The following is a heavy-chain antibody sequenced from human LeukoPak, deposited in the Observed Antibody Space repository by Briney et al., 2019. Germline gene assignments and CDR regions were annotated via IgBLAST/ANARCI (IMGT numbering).Heavy chain of an antibody. CDR2: IYYSGST. J-gene: IGHJ5*02. V-gene: IGHV4-59*01. CDR1: GGSISSYY. D-gene: IGHD3-3*01. Sequence: SETLSLTCTVSGGSISSYYWSWIRQPPGKGLKWIGYIYYSGSTNYNPSLKSRVTISVDTSKNQFSLKLSSVTAADTAVYYCARASYYDFWSGYYGPNWFDPWGQGTLVTVSS. CDR3: ARASYYDFWSGYYGPNWFDP.